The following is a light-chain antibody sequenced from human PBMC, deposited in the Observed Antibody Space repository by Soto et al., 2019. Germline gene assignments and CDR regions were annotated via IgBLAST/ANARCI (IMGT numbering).Light chain of an antibody. Sequence: EIVLTQSPATLSLSPGERATLSCRAGQSISDYLAWYQQRPGQAPRLLIFDASNRATGVPDRFSGGGSGTDFTLIISSLEPEDFAVYYCQQRVNWPPTFGGGTKVGI. CDR3: QQRVNWPPT. CDR1: QSISDY. CDR2: DAS. V-gene: IGKV3-11*01. J-gene: IGKJ4*01.